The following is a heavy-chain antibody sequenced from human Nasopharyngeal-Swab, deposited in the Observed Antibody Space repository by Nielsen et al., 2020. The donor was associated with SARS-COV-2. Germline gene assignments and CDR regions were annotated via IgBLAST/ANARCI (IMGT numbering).Heavy chain of an antibody. CDR1: GYTFTSYY. D-gene: IGHD6-19*01. CDR3: AREMRSGIAVASDAFDI. CDR2: INPSGGST. J-gene: IGHJ3*02. Sequence: ASVKVSCKASGYTFTSYYMHWVRQPPGQGLEWMGIINPSGGSTSYVQKFQGRVTMTRDTSTSTVYMELSSLRSEDTAVYYCAREMRSGIAVASDAFDIWGQGTMVTVSS. V-gene: IGHV1-46*01.